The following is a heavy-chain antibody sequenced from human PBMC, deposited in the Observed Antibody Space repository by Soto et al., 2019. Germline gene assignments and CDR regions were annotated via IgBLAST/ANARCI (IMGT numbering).Heavy chain of an antibody. CDR1: GGTFSSYA. CDR3: ARDSRPSDSSSSGNDAFDI. CDR2: IIPIFGTA. V-gene: IGHV1-69*13. Sequence: ASVKVSCKASGGTFSSYAISWVRQAPGQGLEWMGGIIPIFGTANYAQKFQGRVTITADESTSTANMELSSLRSEDTAVYYCARDSRPSDSSSSGNDAFDIWGQGTMVTVSS. D-gene: IGHD6-6*01. J-gene: IGHJ3*02.